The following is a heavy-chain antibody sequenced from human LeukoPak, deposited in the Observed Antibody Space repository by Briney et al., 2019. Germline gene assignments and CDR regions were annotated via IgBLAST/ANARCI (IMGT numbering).Heavy chain of an antibody. CDR2: ISGSGGST. CDR3: AKDQKSIAATGYDY. V-gene: IGHV3-23*01. D-gene: IGHD6-13*01. J-gene: IGHJ4*02. Sequence: PGGSLTLSCAASGFTFANYAMSWVRQGPGKGLEWVSTISGSGGSTYYADSVKGRFTISRDNSKNTLFLQMNSLRADDTAVYFCAKDQKSIAATGYDYWGQGTLVTVSS. CDR1: GFTFANYA.